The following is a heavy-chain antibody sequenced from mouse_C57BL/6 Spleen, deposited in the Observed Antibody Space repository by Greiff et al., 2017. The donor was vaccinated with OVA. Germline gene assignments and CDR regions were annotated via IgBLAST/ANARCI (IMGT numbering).Heavy chain of an antibody. CDR3: ARAYYNAMDY. J-gene: IGHJ4*01. CDR2: IDPSDSYT. D-gene: IGHD2-12*01. Sequence: QVQLQQPGAELVMPGASVKLSCKASGYTFTSYWMHWVKQRPGQGLEWIGEIDPSDSYTNYNQKFKGKSTLTVDKSSRTAYMQLSSLTSEDSAVYYCARAYYNAMDYWGQGTSVTVSS. CDR1: GYTFTSYW. V-gene: IGHV1-69*01.